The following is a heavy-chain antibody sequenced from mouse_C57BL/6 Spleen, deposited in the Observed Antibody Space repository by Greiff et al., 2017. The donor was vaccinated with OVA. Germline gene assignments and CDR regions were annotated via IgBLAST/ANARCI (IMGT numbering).Heavy chain of an antibody. J-gene: IGHJ4*01. D-gene: IGHD3-2*02. CDR1: GYSFTDYN. CDR3: ARRGLDSSGYVGAMDY. V-gene: IGHV1-39*01. CDR2: INPNYGTT. Sequence: LVESGPELVKPGASVKISCKASGYSFTDYNMNWVKQSNGKSLEWIGVINPNYGTTSYNQKFKSKATLTVDKPSSTAYMQLSSLTSEDSAVYYCARRGLDSSGYVGAMDYWGQGTSVTVSS.